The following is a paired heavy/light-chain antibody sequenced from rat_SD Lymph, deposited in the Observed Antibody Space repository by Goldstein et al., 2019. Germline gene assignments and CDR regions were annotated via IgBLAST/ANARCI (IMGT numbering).Heavy chain of an antibody. V-gene: IGHV1-25*01. CDR2: IYAGDGGT. CDR1: GYTFSTSY. J-gene: IGHJ2*01. CDR3: ARGFDY. Sequence: QVKLQQSGAELVKPGASVKLSCKTSGYTFSTSYMSWFKQIPGQSIEWIGMIYAGDGGTGYNQKFKGKATLTVDTSSSTAYMDLSSLTTEDSAVYFCARGFDYWGQGVMVTVSS.
Light chain of an antibody. Sequence: DVVMTQTPPSLSVAIGQSVSISCKSSQSLVYSDGKTYLHWLLQSSGRSPKRLIYQVSNLDSGVPDRFSGTGSQKDFTLKISRVEAKDLGVYYCAQTTHFPLTFGSGTKLEIK. J-gene: IGKJ5*01. CDR2: QVS. CDR3: AQTTHFPLT. V-gene: IGKV1S14*01. CDR1: QSLVYSDGKTY.